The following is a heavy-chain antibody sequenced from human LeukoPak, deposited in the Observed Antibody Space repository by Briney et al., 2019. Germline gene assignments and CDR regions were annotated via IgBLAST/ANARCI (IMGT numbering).Heavy chain of an antibody. CDR1: GFTFDDYA. D-gene: IGHD4-23*01. CDR3: AKALTHYGGGAFDI. J-gene: IGHJ3*02. CDR2: ISWNSGSI. V-gene: IGHV3-9*03. Sequence: GGSLRLSCAASGFTFDDYAMHWVRQAPGKGLEWVSGISWNSGSIGYADSVKGRFTISRDNAKNSLYLQMNSLRAEDMALYYCAKALTHYGGGAFDIWGQGTMVTVSS.